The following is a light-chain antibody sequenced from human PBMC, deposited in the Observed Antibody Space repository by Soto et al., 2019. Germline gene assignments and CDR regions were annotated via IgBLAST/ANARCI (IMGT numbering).Light chain of an antibody. J-gene: IGKJ1*01. CDR1: QSVSSSY. CDR3: HQYGSSPRT. V-gene: IGKV3-20*01. Sequence: ELVLTQSPGTLSLSPGERATLSCRASQSVSSSYLAWYQQKPGQAPSRLLYGASSSATSIPARFSGSGSGTYLTLTISRLAPEEFAVYYGHQYGSSPRTCGQGTKVEIK. CDR2: GAS.